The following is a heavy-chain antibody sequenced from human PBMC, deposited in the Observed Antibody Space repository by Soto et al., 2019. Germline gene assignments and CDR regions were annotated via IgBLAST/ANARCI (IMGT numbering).Heavy chain of an antibody. CDR3: TTEAHIVLMVDNFDY. V-gene: IGHV3-15*01. CDR1: GFTFSNAW. J-gene: IGHJ4*02. Sequence: EVQLVESGGGLVKPGGSLRLSCAASGFTFSNAWMSWVRQAPGKGLEWVGRIKSKTDGGTTDYAAPVKGRFTISRDDSKNTLYLQMNSLKTEDTAVYYCTTEAHIVLMVDNFDYWGQGNLVTVSS. D-gene: IGHD2-8*01. CDR2: IKSKTDGGTT.